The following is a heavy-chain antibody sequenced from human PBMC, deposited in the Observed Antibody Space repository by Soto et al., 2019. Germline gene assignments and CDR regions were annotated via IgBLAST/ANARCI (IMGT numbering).Heavy chain of an antibody. CDR1: GGSISSGGYY. V-gene: IGHV4-31*03. CDR3: ARRDVEMATHAFDI. CDR2: IYYSGST. D-gene: IGHD5-12*01. Sequence: QVQLQESGPGLVQPSQTLYLTCTVSGGSISSGGYYWSWIRQHPGKGLEWIGYIYYSGSTYYNPSLKSRVTISVDKSKNQFSLKLSSVTAADTAVYYCARRDVEMATHAFDIWGQGTMVTVSS. J-gene: IGHJ3*02.